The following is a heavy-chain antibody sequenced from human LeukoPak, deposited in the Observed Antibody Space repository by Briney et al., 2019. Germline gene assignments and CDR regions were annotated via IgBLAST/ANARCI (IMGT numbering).Heavy chain of an antibody. D-gene: IGHD6-19*01. CDR1: GGSFSGYY. J-gene: IGHJ4*02. CDR3: ARERGSGWYDMAIDY. CDR2: INHSGST. Sequence: SETLSLTCAVYGGSFSGYYWSWIRQPPGKGLQWIAEINHSGSTNYNPSLKSRVTISVDTSRNQFSLKLSSVTAADTALYYCARERGSGWYDMAIDYWGQGTLVTVSS. V-gene: IGHV4-34*01.